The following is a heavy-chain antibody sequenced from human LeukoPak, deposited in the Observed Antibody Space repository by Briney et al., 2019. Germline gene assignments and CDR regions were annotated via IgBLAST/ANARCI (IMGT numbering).Heavy chain of an antibody. CDR2: INHSGST. J-gene: IGHJ2*01. CDR3: ARAARQGFTMIVVPFFYFDL. V-gene: IGHV4-31*03. D-gene: IGHD3-22*01. Sequence: NPSETLSLTCTVSGGSISSGASAWGWIRQRPKRGLKWVGYINHSGSTYYNPSLGGRVTMSVDTSKNQFSLKLSSVTAADSAVYYCARAARQGFTMIVVPFFYFDLWGRGTLVTVSS. CDR1: GGSISSGASA.